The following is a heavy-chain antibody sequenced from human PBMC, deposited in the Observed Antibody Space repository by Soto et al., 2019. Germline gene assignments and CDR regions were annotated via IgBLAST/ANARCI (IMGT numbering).Heavy chain of an antibody. Sequence: EVQLVESGGGLVQPGGSLRISCTVSGFYFSSYWMSWVRQAPGKGLEWVASIKQDESEKYYVDSVKGRFTISRDNADESLFLQMNSLRAEDTAVYFCVRDVGFDYVNWGQGTLVTVSS. CDR1: GFYFSSYW. D-gene: IGHD3-16*01. CDR3: VRDVGFDYVN. V-gene: IGHV3-7*01. J-gene: IGHJ4*02. CDR2: IKQDESEK.